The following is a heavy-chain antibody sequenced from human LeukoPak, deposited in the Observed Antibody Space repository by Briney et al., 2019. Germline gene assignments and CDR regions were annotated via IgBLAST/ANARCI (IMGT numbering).Heavy chain of an antibody. CDR3: ARQGIAAAGTSPPYYYYGMDV. J-gene: IGHJ6*02. CDR1: GGSISSYY. Sequence: PSETLSLTCTVSGGSISSYYWSWIRQPPGKGLEWIGYIYYSGSTNYNPSLKSRVTISVDTSKNQFSLKLSSVTAADTAVYYCARQGIAAAGTSPPYYYYGMDVWGQGTTVTVSS. V-gene: IGHV4-59*08. D-gene: IGHD6-13*01. CDR2: IYYSGST.